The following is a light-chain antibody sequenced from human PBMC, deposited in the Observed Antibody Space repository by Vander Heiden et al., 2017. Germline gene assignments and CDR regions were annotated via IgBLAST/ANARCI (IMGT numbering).Light chain of an antibody. Sequence: EIVLTQSPATLSLSPGERATLSCRASQSVSSSLAWYQQKPGQAPRLLIYDASDRATGIPARFSGSGSGTDFTLTISSLEPEDFAVYYCQQRSNWPITFGQRTRLDMK. CDR2: DAS. V-gene: IGKV3-11*01. CDR3: QQRSNWPIT. J-gene: IGKJ5*01. CDR1: QSVSSS.